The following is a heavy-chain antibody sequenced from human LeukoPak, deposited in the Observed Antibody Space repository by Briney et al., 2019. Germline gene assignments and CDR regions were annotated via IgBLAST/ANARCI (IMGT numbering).Heavy chain of an antibody. J-gene: IGHJ4*02. CDR3: SRARDGYKIDY. CDR2: IGTAGDT. CDR1: GFTFSSYD. V-gene: IGHV3-13*01. D-gene: IGHD5-24*01. Sequence: QPGGSLLLCCAASGFTFSSYDMHGGRAARGKGEEWVSAIGTAGDTYYAGSVKGRFTISRENAKNSLYLQMNSLRAGDTAVYYCSRARDGYKIDYWGQGTLVTVSS.